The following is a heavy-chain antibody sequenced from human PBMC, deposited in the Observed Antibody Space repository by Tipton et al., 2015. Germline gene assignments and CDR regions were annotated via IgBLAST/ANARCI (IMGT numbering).Heavy chain of an antibody. V-gene: IGHV4-61*01. Sequence: TLSLTCAVSAYSISSDYYWSWIRQPPGKGLEWIGYIYYSGSTNYNPSLKSRVTISVDTSKNQFSLKLSSVTAADTAVYYCARLFYSTSWYWFDPWGQGALVPVSS. CDR2: IYYSGST. CDR3: ARLFYSTSWYWFDP. J-gene: IGHJ5*02. D-gene: IGHD6-13*01. CDR1: AYSISSDYY.